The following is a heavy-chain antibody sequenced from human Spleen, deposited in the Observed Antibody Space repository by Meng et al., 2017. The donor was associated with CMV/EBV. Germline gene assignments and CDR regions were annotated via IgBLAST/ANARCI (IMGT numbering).Heavy chain of an antibody. D-gene: IGHD2-15*01. CDR2: ISGSGGST. Sequence: CAASGFTFSSYPMRSVRQAPGKGLEWVSAISGSGGSTYYADSVKGRFTISRDNSKSTLYLQMNSLRAEDTAVYYCAKPANTLQITDYWGQGTLVTVSS. CDR3: AKPANTLQITDY. J-gene: IGHJ4*02. CDR1: GFTFSSYP. V-gene: IGHV3-23*01.